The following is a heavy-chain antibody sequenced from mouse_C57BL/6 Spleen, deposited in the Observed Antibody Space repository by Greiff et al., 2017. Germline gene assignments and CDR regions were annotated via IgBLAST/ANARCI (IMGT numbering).Heavy chain of an antibody. CDR2: ISDGGSYT. CDR1: GFTFSSYA. D-gene: IGHD1-1*01. CDR3: ARSGYGSSYDY. Sequence: EVKLVESGGGLVKPGGSLKLSCAASGFTFSSYAMSWVRQTPEKRLEWVATISDGGSYTYYPDNVKGRFTISRDNAKNNLYLQMSHLKSEDTAMYYCARSGYGSSYDYWGQGTLVTVSA. V-gene: IGHV5-4*03. J-gene: IGHJ3*01.